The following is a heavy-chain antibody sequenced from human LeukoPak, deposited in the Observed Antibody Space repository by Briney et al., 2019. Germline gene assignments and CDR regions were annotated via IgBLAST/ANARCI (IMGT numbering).Heavy chain of an antibody. CDR3: ARGPKGSIAVAGTLSY. J-gene: IGHJ4*02. V-gene: IGHV3-30*04. CDR2: ISYDGSNK. D-gene: IGHD6-19*01. Sequence: TGGSLRLSCAASGFTFSSYAMHWVRQAPDKGLEWVAVISYDGSNKYYADSVKGRFTISRDNSKNTLYLQMNSLRAEDTAVYYCARGPKGSIAVAGTLSYWGQGTLVTVSS. CDR1: GFTFSSYA.